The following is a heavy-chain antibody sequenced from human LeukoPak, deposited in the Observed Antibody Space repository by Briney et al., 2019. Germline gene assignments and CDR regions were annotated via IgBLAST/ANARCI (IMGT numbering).Heavy chain of an antibody. CDR2: INPNSGGT. Sequence: ASVKVSCKASGYTFTDYYMHWVRQAPGQGLEWMGWINPNSGGTNYAQKFQGRVTMTRDTSISTAYMELSRLRSDDTAVYYCARVHAKIVVVPAAMGYWGQGTLVTVSS. J-gene: IGHJ4*02. D-gene: IGHD2-2*01. CDR1: GYTFTDYY. V-gene: IGHV1-2*02. CDR3: ARVHAKIVVVPAAMGY.